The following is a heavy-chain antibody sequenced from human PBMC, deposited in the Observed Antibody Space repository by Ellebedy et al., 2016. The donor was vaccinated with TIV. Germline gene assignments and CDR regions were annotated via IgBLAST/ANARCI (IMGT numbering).Heavy chain of an antibody. Sequence: PGGSLRLSCAASGFTFNSYPMNWVRQAPGKGLEWVSYISSSNSTLFYADSVKGRFTISRDNTKNSVYLEMNSLRPEDTAVYYCARSDEYGDYVFDSWGQGSLVIVSS. D-gene: IGHD4-17*01. V-gene: IGHV3-48*04. CDR1: GFTFNSYP. J-gene: IGHJ4*02. CDR2: ISSSNSTL. CDR3: ARSDEYGDYVFDS.